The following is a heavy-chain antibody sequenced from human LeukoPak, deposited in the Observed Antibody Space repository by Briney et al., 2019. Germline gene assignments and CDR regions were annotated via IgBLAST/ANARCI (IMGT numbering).Heavy chain of an antibody. Sequence: GGSLRLSCAASGFTFSSFALHWVRQAPGKGLERVAFVTYDGANKNYAESVKGRFSISRDNSKNTLYLQMNSLGAEDTAVYYCAKDDVVAAAFDYWGQGTLVTVSS. CDR3: AKDDVVAAAFDY. CDR2: VTYDGANK. CDR1: GFTFSSFA. J-gene: IGHJ4*02. D-gene: IGHD2-2*01. V-gene: IGHV3-30*02.